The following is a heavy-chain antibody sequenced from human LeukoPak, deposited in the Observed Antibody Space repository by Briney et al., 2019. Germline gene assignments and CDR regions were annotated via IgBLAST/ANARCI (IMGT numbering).Heavy chain of an antibody. J-gene: IGHJ3*02. CDR2: LYYSGRN. V-gene: IGHV4-39*01. CDR3: ARQYAHDDIVVVPAATGAFDI. D-gene: IGHD2-2*01. CDR1: GGSFSSSSYY. Sequence: SETLSLPCTVSGGSFSSSSYYWGCIRQPPGWGREWLGNLYYSGRNYYNPSLKRRLHISADTSENHFSLKLSSVPAADTAVYYCARQYAHDDIVVVPAATGAFDIWGQGTMVTVSS.